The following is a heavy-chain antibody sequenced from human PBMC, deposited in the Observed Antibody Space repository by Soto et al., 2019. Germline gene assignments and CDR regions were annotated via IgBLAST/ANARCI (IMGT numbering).Heavy chain of an antibody. D-gene: IGHD3-22*01. CDR3: AKDYDSSGYYPHDY. V-gene: IGHV3-23*01. CDR2: ISGSGGST. CDR1: GFTFSSYA. Sequence: GGSLRLSCAASGFTFSSYAMSWVRQAPGKGLEWVSAISGSGGSTYYADSVKGRFTISRDNSKNTLYLQMNSLRAEDTAVYYCAKDYDSSGYYPHDYWGQGTLVTVSS. J-gene: IGHJ4*02.